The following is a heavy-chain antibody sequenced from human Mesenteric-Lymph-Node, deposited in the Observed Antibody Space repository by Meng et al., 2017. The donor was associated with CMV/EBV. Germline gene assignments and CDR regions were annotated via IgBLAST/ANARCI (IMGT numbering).Heavy chain of an antibody. Sequence: GESLKISCAASGFTFSNAWMSWVRQAPGKGLEWVGRIKSKTDGGTTDYAAPVKGRFTISRDDSKNTLYLQMNSLKTEDTAVYYCTTDRRFEELELPYYFDYWGQGTLVTVSS. CDR3: TTDRRFEELELPYYFDY. J-gene: IGHJ4*02. D-gene: IGHD1-7*01. CDR1: GFTFSNAW. CDR2: IKSKTDGGTT. V-gene: IGHV3-15*01.